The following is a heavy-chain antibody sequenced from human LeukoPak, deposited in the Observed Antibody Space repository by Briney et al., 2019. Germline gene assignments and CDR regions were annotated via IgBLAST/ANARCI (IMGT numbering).Heavy chain of an antibody. D-gene: IGHD2-21*01. CDR2: IYYSGST. CDR1: GGSISSYY. J-gene: IGHJ4*02. CDR3: ARDGESQYYFDY. Sequence: KPSETLSLTCTVSGGSISSYYWSWIRQPPGKGLEWIGYIYYSGSTNYNPSLKSRVTITVDTSKNQFSLKLSSVTAADTAVYYCARDGESQYYFDYWGQGTLVTVSS. V-gene: IGHV4-59*01.